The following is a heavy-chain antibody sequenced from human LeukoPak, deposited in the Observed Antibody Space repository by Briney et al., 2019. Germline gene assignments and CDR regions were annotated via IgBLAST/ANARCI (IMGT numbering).Heavy chain of an antibody. CDR3: ARRGSDCSGGNCYLGYAFDI. V-gene: IGHV1-69*13. D-gene: IGHD2-15*01. J-gene: IGHJ3*02. Sequence: SVKVSCKASGGIFSSYAISWVRHAPGQGLEWMVGIIPIFGTGNYAQKFQGRVTITADESTSTAYMELSSLRSEDTAVYYCARRGSDCSGGNCYLGYAFDIWGQGTMVTVSS. CDR2: IIPIFGTG. CDR1: GGIFSSYA.